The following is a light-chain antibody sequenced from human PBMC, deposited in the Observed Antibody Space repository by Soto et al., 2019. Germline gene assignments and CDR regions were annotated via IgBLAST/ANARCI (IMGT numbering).Light chain of an antibody. Sequence: QSVLTQPPSVSGAPGQRVTVSCTGSSSNIGAGSDVQWYQQLPGTAPKLLIYGNSNRPSGVPDRFSGSKSGTSASLAITGRQAEDEADYYCQSYDSGLSGPVFGTGTKLTVL. CDR3: QSYDSGLSGPV. J-gene: IGLJ1*01. CDR1: SSNIGAGSD. CDR2: GNS. V-gene: IGLV1-40*01.